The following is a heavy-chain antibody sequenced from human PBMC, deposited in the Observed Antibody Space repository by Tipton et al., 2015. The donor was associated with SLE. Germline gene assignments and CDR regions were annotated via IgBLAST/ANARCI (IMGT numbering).Heavy chain of an antibody. Sequence: AASGFTFSSYAMHWVRQAPGKGLEWVAVISYDGSNKYYADSVKGRFTISRDNSKNTLYLQMNSLRAEDTAVYYCARGGIAAAGPFDYWGQGTLVTVSS. CDR2: ISYDGSNK. J-gene: IGHJ4*02. CDR1: GFTFSSYA. V-gene: IGHV3-30*04. CDR3: ARGGIAAAGPFDY. D-gene: IGHD6-13*01.